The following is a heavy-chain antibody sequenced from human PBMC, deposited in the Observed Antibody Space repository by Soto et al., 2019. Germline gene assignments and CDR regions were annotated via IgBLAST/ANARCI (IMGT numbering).Heavy chain of an antibody. CDR1: GGSFSGYY. V-gene: IGHV4-34*01. J-gene: IGHJ5*02. CDR3: ARVKAAGGFDP. Sequence: QVQLQQWGAGLLKPSETLSLTCDVYGGSFSGYYWTWIRQPPGKGLEWIGEINHSESTLYNPSLRSRVTISVDTSNNQFSLRLTSVTAADTAVYYCARVKAAGGFDPWGQGTLVTVSS. D-gene: IGHD6-13*01. CDR2: INHSEST.